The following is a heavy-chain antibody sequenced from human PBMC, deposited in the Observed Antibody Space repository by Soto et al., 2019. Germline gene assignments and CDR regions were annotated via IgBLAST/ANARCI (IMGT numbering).Heavy chain of an antibody. V-gene: IGHV4-59*01. CDR1: GGSIISGY. J-gene: IGHJ4*02. Sequence: SETLSLTCTVSGGSIISGYWSWIRQPPGKGLEWIGFISYSGNTNYNPSLKSRVTMSVDTPKNQFSLRLSSVTTADTAVYYCAGLRGYAGSPIDYWGQGTLVTVSS. CDR3: AGLRGYAGSPIDY. CDR2: ISYSGNT. D-gene: IGHD2-15*01.